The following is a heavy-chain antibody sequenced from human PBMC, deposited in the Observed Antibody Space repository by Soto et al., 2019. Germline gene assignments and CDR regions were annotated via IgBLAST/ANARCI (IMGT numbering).Heavy chain of an antibody. D-gene: IGHD3-22*01. Sequence: PGGSLRLSCVASGFTFSSYGMHWVRQAPGKGLEWVAIISYDGSNTYYADSVKGRFTISRDNSKNTLYLQMNSLKTEDTAVYYCTTYYYDSSGYYLFDYWGQGTLVTVS. CDR2: ISYDGSNT. V-gene: IGHV3-30*03. J-gene: IGHJ4*02. CDR3: TTYYYDSSGYYLFDY. CDR1: GFTFSSYG.